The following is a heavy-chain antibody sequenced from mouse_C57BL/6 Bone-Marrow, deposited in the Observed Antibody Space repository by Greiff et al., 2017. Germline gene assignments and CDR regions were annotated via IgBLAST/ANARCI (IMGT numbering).Heavy chain of an antibody. J-gene: IGHJ3*01. D-gene: IGHD2-14*01. Sequence: DVKLVESGGDLVKPGGSLKLSCAASGFTFSSYGMSWVRQTPDKRLEWVATISSGGSYTYYPDSVKGRFTIFRDNAKNTLYLQMSSLKSEDTAMYYCARGDRRTWFAYWGQGTLVTVSA. V-gene: IGHV5-6*02. CDR1: GFTFSSYG. CDR2: ISSGGSYT. CDR3: ARGDRRTWFAY.